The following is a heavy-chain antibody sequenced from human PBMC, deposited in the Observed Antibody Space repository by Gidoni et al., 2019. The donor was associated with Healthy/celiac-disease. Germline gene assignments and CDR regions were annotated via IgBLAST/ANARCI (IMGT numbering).Heavy chain of an antibody. CDR1: GFTLSSYA. V-gene: IGHV3-64D*08. D-gene: IGHD2-2*01. CDR2: ISSNGSST. CDR3: VRVEDIVVVPAAPYFDY. J-gene: IGHJ4*02. Sequence: EVQLVESGGGLVQTGGSLRLSCSASGFTLSSYAMHWVRQAPGKGLEYVSAISSNGSSTYYADSVKGRFTISRDNSKNTLYLQMSSLRAEDTAVYYCVRVEDIVVVPAAPYFDYWGQGTLVTVSS.